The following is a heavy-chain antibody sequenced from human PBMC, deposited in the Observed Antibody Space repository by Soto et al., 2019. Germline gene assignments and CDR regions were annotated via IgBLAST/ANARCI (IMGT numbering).Heavy chain of an antibody. CDR1: GFTFSSYW. CDR3: ARGSRQWLVLHYFDY. Sequence: GGSLRLSCAASGFTFSSYWMHWVRQAPGKGLVWVSRINSDGSSTSYADSVKGRFTISRDNAKNTLYLQMNSLRAEDTAVYYCARGSRQWLVLHYFDYWGQGTLVTVSS. J-gene: IGHJ4*02. CDR2: INSDGSST. V-gene: IGHV3-74*01. D-gene: IGHD6-19*01.